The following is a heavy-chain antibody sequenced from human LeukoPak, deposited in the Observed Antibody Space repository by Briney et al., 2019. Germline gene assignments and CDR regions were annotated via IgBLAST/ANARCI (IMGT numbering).Heavy chain of an antibody. CDR2: IFSGGST. D-gene: IGHD2-15*01. Sequence: GGSLRLSCAASVTVRSNYMSWVRQAPGKGLEWVSVIFSGGSTSYAASVKGGFTISRDNSKNTVYLQIDGLRTEDTGVYYCATNVVVVAATGVLDVWGQGTMVTVSS. CDR3: ATNVVVVAATGVLDV. V-gene: IGHV3-53*05. J-gene: IGHJ3*01. CDR1: VTVRSNY.